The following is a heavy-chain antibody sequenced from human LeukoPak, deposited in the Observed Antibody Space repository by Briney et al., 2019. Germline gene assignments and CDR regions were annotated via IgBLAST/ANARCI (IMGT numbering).Heavy chain of an antibody. Sequence: GASVKVSCKASGYTFTGYYMHWVRQAPGQGLEWMGWINPNSGGTNYAQKFQGRVTMTRDTSISTAYMELSRLRSDDTAVYYCARVPYDSSGYYHLDVWGQGTTVTVSS. V-gene: IGHV1-2*02. CDR2: INPNSGGT. CDR3: ARVPYDSSGYYHLDV. CDR1: GYTFTGYY. J-gene: IGHJ6*02. D-gene: IGHD3-22*01.